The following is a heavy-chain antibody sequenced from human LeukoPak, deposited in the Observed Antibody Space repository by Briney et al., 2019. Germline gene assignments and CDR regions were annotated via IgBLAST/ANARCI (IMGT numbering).Heavy chain of an antibody. Sequence: SVKVSCKASGGTFSSYAISWVRQAPGQGLEWMGGIIPIFGTANYAQKFQGRVTITADESTSTAYMELSSLRSEDTAVYYCAVVLVPAAILGDWYFDLWGRGTLVTVSS. D-gene: IGHD2-2*01. V-gene: IGHV1-69*01. CDR3: AVVLVPAAILGDWYFDL. CDR2: IIPIFGTA. J-gene: IGHJ2*01. CDR1: GGTFSSYA.